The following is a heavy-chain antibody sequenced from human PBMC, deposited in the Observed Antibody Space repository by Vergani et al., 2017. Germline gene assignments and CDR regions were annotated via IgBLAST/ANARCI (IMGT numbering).Heavy chain of an antibody. CDR3: ALSRTYSSSWPYYFDY. CDR2: ISYDGSNK. V-gene: IGHV3-30*03. J-gene: IGHJ4*02. Sequence: QVQLVESGGGVVQPGRSLRLSCAASGFTFSSYGMHWVRQAPGKGLEWVAVISYDGSNKYYADSVKGRFTNSRDNSKNTLYLQMNSLRAEDTAVYYCALSRTYSSSWPYYFDYWGQGTLVTVSS. D-gene: IGHD6-13*01. CDR1: GFTFSSYG.